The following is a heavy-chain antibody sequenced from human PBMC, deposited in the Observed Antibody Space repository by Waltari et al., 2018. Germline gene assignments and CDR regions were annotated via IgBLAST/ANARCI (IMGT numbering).Heavy chain of an antibody. CDR1: GGTFSSYA. CDR2: IIPILGIA. CDR3: ARGRAGTGWFDP. Sequence: QVQLVQSGAEVKKPGSSVKVSCKASGGTFSSYAISWVRQAPGQGLEWMGGIIPILGIANYAQKFQARVTITADKSTSTAYMELSSLRSEYTAVYYCARGRAGTGWFDPWGQGTLVTVSS. D-gene: IGHD1-1*01. V-gene: IGHV1-69*10. J-gene: IGHJ5*02.